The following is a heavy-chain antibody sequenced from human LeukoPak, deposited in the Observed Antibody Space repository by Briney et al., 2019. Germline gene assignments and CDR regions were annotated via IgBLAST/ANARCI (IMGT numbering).Heavy chain of an antibody. D-gene: IGHD3-3*01. Sequence: GGSLRLSCAASGFTFSTYSMNWVRRAPGKGLEWVSFIDKSSNNMYYADSVKGRFTISRDNAKNSLYLQMNSLRAEDTAVYYCAGDPGVVAFHYFDFWGQGTLVTVSS. CDR3: AGDPGVVAFHYFDF. CDR2: IDKSSNNM. V-gene: IGHV3-48*01. J-gene: IGHJ4*02. CDR1: GFTFSTYS.